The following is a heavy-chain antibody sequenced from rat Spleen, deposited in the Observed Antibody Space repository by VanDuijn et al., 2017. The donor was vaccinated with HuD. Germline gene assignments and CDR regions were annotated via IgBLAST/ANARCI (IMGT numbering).Heavy chain of an antibody. J-gene: IGHJ3*01. CDR2: INSAGST. CDR1: GYSITSSLR. Sequence: EVQLQESGPGLVKPSPSLSLTCSVIGYSITSSLRWNWIRKFPRNKLEWMGYINSAGSTVYNPSLKSRISITRDTSKNHFFLQVNSVSTEDTATYYCATSEGVHYYLPFAYWGQGTLVTVSS. CDR3: ATSEGVHYYLPFAY. V-gene: IGHV3-3*01. D-gene: IGHD1-1*01.